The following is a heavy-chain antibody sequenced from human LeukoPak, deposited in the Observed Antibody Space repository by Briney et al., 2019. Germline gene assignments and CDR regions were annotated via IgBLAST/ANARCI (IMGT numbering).Heavy chain of an antibody. CDR3: ARDSDYYYGSGSYYRGVY. J-gene: IGHJ4*02. CDR2: IIPIFGTA. Sequence: SVKVSCKASGGTFSSYAISWVRQAPGQGLEWMGGIIPIFGTANYAQKFQGRVTITTDESTSTAYMELSSLRSEDTAVYYCARDSDYYYGSGSYYRGVYWGQGTLVTVSS. V-gene: IGHV1-69*05. CDR1: GGTFSSYA. D-gene: IGHD3-10*01.